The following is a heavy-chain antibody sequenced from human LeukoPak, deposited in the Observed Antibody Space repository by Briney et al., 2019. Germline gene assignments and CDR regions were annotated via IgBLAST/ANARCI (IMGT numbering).Heavy chain of an antibody. Sequence: PGGSLTLSCAASRFTFSSYSMNWVRQAPGKGLEWVSYISSSISTIYYADSVKGRFTISRDNAKNSLYLQMNSLRAEDTAVYYCARDKRASGSYYNPKTNWFDPWGQGTLVTVSS. CDR1: RFTFSSYS. J-gene: IGHJ5*02. D-gene: IGHD3-10*01. CDR2: ISSSISTI. V-gene: IGHV3-48*01. CDR3: ARDKRASGSYYNPKTNWFDP.